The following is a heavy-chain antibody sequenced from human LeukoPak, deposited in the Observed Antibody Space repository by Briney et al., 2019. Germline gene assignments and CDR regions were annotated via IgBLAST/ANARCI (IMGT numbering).Heavy chain of an antibody. Sequence: PGRSLRLSCAASGFTFSSYGMHWVRQAPGKGLEWVAVIWYDGSNKYYADSVKGRFTISRDNSKSTLYLQMNSLRAEDTAVYYCARPTYSGSYYWFDYWGQGTLVTVSS. CDR1: GFTFSSYG. D-gene: IGHD1-26*01. J-gene: IGHJ4*02. CDR3: ARPTYSGSYYWFDY. V-gene: IGHV3-33*01. CDR2: IWYDGSNK.